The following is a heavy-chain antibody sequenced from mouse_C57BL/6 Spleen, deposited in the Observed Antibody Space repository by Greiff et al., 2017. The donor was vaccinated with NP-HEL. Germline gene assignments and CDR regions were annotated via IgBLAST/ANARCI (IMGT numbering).Heavy chain of an antibody. V-gene: IGHV1-50*01. Sequence: QVQLQQPGAELVKPGASVKLSCKASGYTFTSYWMQWVKQRPGQGLEWIGEIDPSDSYTNYNQKFKGKATLTVDTSSSTAYMQLSSLTSEDSAVYYCARAGGYYYSSSYGFDYWGQGTTLTVSS. CDR1: GYTFTSYW. D-gene: IGHD1-1*01. J-gene: IGHJ2*01. CDR3: ARAGGYYYSSSYGFDY. CDR2: IDPSDSYT.